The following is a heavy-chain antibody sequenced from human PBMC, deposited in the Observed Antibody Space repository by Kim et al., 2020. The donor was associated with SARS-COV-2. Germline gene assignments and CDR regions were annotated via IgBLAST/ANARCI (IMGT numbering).Heavy chain of an antibody. J-gene: IGHJ5*02. V-gene: IGHV3-23*01. CDR3: PCQGKGLWFDP. Sequence: GGSLRLSCAASGFTFSSYAMSWVRQAPGKGLEWVSAISGSGGSTYYADSVKGRFTISRDNSKNTLYLQMNSLRAEDTAVYYCPCQGKGLWFDPWGQGTLVTVSS. CDR2: ISGSGGST. CDR1: GFTFSSYA.